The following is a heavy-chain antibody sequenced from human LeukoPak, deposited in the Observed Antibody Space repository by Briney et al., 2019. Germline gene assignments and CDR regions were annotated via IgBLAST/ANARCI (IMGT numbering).Heavy chain of an antibody. CDR2: ISSSSSTI. Sequence: PGGSLRLSCAASGFTFSSYSMNWVRQAPGKGLEWVSYISSSSSTIYYADSVKGRFTISRDNAKNSLYLQMNSLRAEDTAVYYCARDRAYYDFWSGYPYYYYYYMDVWGKGTTVTVPS. J-gene: IGHJ6*03. CDR1: GFTFSSYS. V-gene: IGHV3-48*01. D-gene: IGHD3-3*01. CDR3: ARDRAYYDFWSGYPYYYYYYMDV.